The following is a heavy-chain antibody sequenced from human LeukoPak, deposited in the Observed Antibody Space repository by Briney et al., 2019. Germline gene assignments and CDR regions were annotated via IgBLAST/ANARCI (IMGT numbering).Heavy chain of an antibody. V-gene: IGHV3-9*01. Sequence: GGSLGLSCAASGFTFDDYAMHWVRQAPGKGLEWVSGISWNSGSIGYADSVKGRFTISRDNAKNSLYLQMNSLRAEDTALYYCAKDIVGYCSGGSCPENYYYGMDVWGQGTTVTVSS. CDR2: ISWNSGSI. CDR3: AKDIVGYCSGGSCPENYYYGMDV. D-gene: IGHD2-15*01. CDR1: GFTFDDYA. J-gene: IGHJ6*02.